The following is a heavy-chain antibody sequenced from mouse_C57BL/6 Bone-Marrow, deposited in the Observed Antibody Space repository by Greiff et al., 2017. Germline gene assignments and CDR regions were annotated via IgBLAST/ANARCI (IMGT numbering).Heavy chain of an antibody. V-gene: IGHV1-59*01. CDR3: ASKVTYYGRVDFDY. Sequence: QVQLQQPGAELVRPGTSVKLSCKASGYTFTSYWMHWVKQRPGQGLEWIGVIDPSDSYTNYNQKFKGKVTLTVDTSSSTAYMQLSSLTSKDSAVYYCASKVTYYGRVDFDYWGQGTTLTVSS. CDR1: GYTFTSYW. J-gene: IGHJ2*01. CDR2: IDPSDSYT. D-gene: IGHD1-1*01.